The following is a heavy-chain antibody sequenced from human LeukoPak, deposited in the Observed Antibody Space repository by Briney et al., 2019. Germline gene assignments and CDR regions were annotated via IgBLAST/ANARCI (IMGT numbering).Heavy chain of an antibody. D-gene: IGHD6-19*01. J-gene: IGHJ5*02. CDR1: GGSISSSSYY. CDR3: ARHFLGRPPLRGLLVYSSDWLLVGWFDP. V-gene: IGHV4-39*01. CDR2: IYYSGST. Sequence: SETLSLTCTVSGGSISSSSYYWGWIRQPPGKGLEWIGSIYYSGSTYYNPSLKSRVTISVDTSKNQFSLKLSSVTAADTAVYYCARHFLGRPPLRGLLVYSSDWLLVGWFDPWGQGTLVTVSS.